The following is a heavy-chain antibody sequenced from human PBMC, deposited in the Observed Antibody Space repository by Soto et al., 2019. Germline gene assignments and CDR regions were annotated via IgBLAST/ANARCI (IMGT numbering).Heavy chain of an antibody. D-gene: IGHD1-7*01. CDR1: GFTFSSYA. Sequence: QVQLVESGGGVVQPGRSLRLSCAASGFTFSSYAMHWVRQAPGKGLAWVAVISYEGSNKYYADSVKGRFTISRDNSKNTLYLQMNSLRAEDTAVYYCATLNWNYVGFDPWGQGNLVTVSS. J-gene: IGHJ5*02. CDR2: ISYEGSNK. V-gene: IGHV3-30-3*01. CDR3: ATLNWNYVGFDP.